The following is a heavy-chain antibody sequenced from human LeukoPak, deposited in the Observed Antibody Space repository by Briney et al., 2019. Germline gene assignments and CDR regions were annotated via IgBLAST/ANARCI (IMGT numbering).Heavy chain of an antibody. CDR1: GFTVSSNY. V-gene: IGHV3-53*01. CDR3: VLKWLNHAGRF. J-gene: IGHJ4*02. CDR2: IYSGGST. Sequence: GGSLRLSCAASGFTVSSNYMSWVRQAPGKGLEWVSVIYSGGSTYYADSVKGRFTISRDNSKNTLYLQMNSLRAEDTAVYYCVLKWLNHAGRFWGQGTLVTVSS. D-gene: IGHD3-22*01.